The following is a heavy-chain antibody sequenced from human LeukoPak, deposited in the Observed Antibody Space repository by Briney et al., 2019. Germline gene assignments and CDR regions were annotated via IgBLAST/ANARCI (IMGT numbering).Heavy chain of an antibody. CDR1: GCTFSSEN. Sequence: GGSLTLSCAASGCTFSSENMNWVRQAPGKGLEWVSYISGSSTTIYYADSEKGLFTISRDNAKNSLYLQMDSLREEDTVVYYCARKNDRSGYYLHYWGQGTLVTVSS. D-gene: IGHD3-22*01. V-gene: IGHV3-48*02. J-gene: IGHJ4*02. CDR3: ARKNDRSGYYLHY. CDR2: ISGSSTTI.